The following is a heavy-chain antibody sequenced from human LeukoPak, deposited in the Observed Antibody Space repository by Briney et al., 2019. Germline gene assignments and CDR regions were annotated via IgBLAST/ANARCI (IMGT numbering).Heavy chain of an antibody. Sequence: ASVKVSCTASGGTFSIYAISWVRQAPGQGLEWMGGIIPIFGTANYAQKFQGRVTITADESTSTAYMELSSLRSEDTAVYYCARQYSGYDYYFDYWGQGTLVTVSS. D-gene: IGHD5-12*01. CDR3: ARQYSGYDYYFDY. V-gene: IGHV1-69*13. J-gene: IGHJ4*02. CDR2: IIPIFGTA. CDR1: GGTFSIYA.